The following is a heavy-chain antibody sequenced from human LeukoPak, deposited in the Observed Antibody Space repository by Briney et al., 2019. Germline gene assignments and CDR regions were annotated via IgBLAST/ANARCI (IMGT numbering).Heavy chain of an antibody. CDR1: GFTFRNYG. V-gene: IGHV3-30*02. Sequence: GGSLTLSCAASGFTFRNYGMHWVRQAPGKGLEGVAFIRYDGNDKYSADFVKGRFTISRDNSKKTLYLQMSILRAEDPDVYYCSKPYPYSGSFFVDSWGQGALVTVSS. CDR3: SKPYPYSGSFFVDS. CDR2: IRYDGNDK. J-gene: IGHJ4*02. D-gene: IGHD1-26*01.